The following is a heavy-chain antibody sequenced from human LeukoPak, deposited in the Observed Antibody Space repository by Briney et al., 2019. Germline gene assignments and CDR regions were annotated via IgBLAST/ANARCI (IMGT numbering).Heavy chain of an antibody. V-gene: IGHV1-2*02. CDR3: ARHRDYSSSSSDY. Sequence: ASVKVSCKASGYPFTNKYIHWVRQAPGQGLEWMGWINPNTGGTNYAQKFQGSVTMSRDTSITTAYLELNRLTSDDTAVYYCARHRDYSSSSSDYWGQGTLVAVSS. CDR2: INPNTGGT. J-gene: IGHJ4*02. CDR1: GYPFTNKY. D-gene: IGHD6-6*01.